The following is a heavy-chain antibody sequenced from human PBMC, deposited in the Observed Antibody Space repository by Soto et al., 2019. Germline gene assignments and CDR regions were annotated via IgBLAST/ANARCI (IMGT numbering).Heavy chain of an antibody. CDR1: GFTFSSYA. Sequence: QVQLVESGGGVVQPGRSLRLSCAASGFTFSSYAMHWVRQAPGKGLEWVAVISYDGSNKYYADSVKGRFTISRDNSKNTLYLQMNSLRAEDTAVYYCARDRGGYSYGTPDYWGQGTLVTVSS. V-gene: IGHV3-30-3*01. D-gene: IGHD5-18*01. CDR3: ARDRGGYSYGTPDY. J-gene: IGHJ4*02. CDR2: ISYDGSNK.